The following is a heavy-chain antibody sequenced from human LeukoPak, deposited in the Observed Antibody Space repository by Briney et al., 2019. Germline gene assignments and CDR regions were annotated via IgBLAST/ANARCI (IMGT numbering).Heavy chain of an antibody. D-gene: IGHD5-18*01. J-gene: IGHJ4*02. CDR1: GFTFSIYR. V-gene: IGHV3-23*01. CDR3: AQYTAMAQSDY. Sequence: PGGSLRLSCVAPGFTFSIYRMSSVRQAPGKGLEWVSPISNSGISTYSADSVKGRFTISRDNSKNALYLQMNSLRTEDTAVYYCAQYTAMAQSDYWGQGTLVTVSS. CDR2: ISNSGIST.